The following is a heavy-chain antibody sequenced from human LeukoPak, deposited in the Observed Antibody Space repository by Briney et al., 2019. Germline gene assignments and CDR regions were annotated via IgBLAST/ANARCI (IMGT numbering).Heavy chain of an antibody. CDR3: ARAVTEVGDGYNLYYFDY. V-gene: IGHV1-69*13. D-gene: IGHD5-24*01. J-gene: IGHJ4*02. CDR2: IIPIFGTA. Sequence: EASVKVSCKASGGTFSSYAISWVRQAPGQGLEWMGGIIPIFGTANYAQKFQGRVTITADESTSTAYMELSSLRSEDTAVYYCARAVTEVGDGYNLYYFDYWSQGTLVTVSS. CDR1: GGTFSSYA.